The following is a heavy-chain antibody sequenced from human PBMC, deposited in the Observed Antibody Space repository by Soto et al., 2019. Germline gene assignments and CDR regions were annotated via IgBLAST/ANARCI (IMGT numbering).Heavy chain of an antibody. V-gene: IGHV1-18*01. CDR1: GYTFTSYG. CDR3: ARVGAVAGHYDY. Sequence: ASVKVSCKASGYTFTSYGISWVRQAPGQGLEWMGWISAYNGNTNYAQKLQGRVTMTTNTSTSTAYMELSSLRSEDTAVYYCARVGAVAGHYDYWGQGTLVTVSS. J-gene: IGHJ4*02. CDR2: ISAYNGNT. D-gene: IGHD6-19*01.